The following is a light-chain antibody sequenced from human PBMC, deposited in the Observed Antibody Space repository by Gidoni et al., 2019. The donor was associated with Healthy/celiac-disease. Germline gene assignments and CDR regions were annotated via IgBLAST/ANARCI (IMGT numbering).Light chain of an antibody. Sequence: SVLTQPPSVSAAPGQKVTISCSGRRSNIGNNYVSWYQQLPGTAPKLLIYDNNNRPSGIPDRFSGSKSGTSATLGITGLQTGDEADYYCGTWDSSLSAYVFGTGTKVTVL. V-gene: IGLV1-51*01. CDR3: GTWDSSLSAYV. J-gene: IGLJ1*01. CDR1: RSNIGNNY. CDR2: DNN.